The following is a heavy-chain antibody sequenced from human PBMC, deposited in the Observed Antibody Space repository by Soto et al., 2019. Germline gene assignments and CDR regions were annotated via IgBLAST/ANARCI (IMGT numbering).Heavy chain of an antibody. D-gene: IGHD2-15*01. Sequence: GGSLRLSCAASGFTFSSYAMSWVRQAPGKGLEWVSAISGSGGSTYYADSVKGRFPISRDNSKNTLYLQMNSLRAEDTAVYYCAKAYCSGGSCYSYFDYWGQGTLVTVSS. CDR1: GFTFSSYA. CDR2: ISGSGGST. V-gene: IGHV3-23*01. CDR3: AKAYCSGGSCYSYFDY. J-gene: IGHJ4*02.